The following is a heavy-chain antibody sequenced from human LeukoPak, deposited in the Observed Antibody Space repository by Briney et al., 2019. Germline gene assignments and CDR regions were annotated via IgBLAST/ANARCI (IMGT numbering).Heavy chain of an antibody. J-gene: IGHJ5*02. V-gene: IGHV4-59*12. CDR3: ARGLGVVPAAIFWQKNENWFDP. D-gene: IGHD2-2*02. CDR1: GGSISSYY. CDR2: ILYSGTT. Sequence: SETLSLTCTVSGGSISSYYWSWIRQPPGKGLEWIGYILYSGTTNSNPSLKSRVTISVDTSKNQISLKLSSVTAADTAVYYCARGLGVVPAAIFWQKNENWFDPWGQGTLVTVSS.